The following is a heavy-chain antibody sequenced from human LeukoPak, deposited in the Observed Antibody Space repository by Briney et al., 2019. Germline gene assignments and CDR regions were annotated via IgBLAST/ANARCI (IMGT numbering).Heavy chain of an antibody. Sequence: SETLSLTCTVSGGSISSYYWSWIRQPPGKGLEWIGYIYYSGSTNYNPSLKSRVTISVDTSKNQFSLKLSSVTAADTAVYYCARVGFLAAAADYWGQGSLVTVSS. CDR2: IYYSGST. J-gene: IGHJ4*02. CDR3: ARVGFLAAAADY. CDR1: GGSISSYY. V-gene: IGHV4-59*01. D-gene: IGHD6-13*01.